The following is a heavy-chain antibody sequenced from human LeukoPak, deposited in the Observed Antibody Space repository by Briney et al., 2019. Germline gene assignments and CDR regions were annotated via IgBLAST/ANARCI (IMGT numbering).Heavy chain of an antibody. CDR2: IKKDGSEK. D-gene: IGHD4-17*01. CDR1: GFSLETYW. CDR3: ARGAVNTDY. Sequence: GGSLRLSCAASGFSLETYWMSWVRQAPGKGLEWVANIKKDGSEKYYVDSVRGRFTISRDNTKNSLYLQMNSLRAEDTAVYYCARGAVNTDYWGQGILVAVSS. J-gene: IGHJ4*02. V-gene: IGHV3-7*01.